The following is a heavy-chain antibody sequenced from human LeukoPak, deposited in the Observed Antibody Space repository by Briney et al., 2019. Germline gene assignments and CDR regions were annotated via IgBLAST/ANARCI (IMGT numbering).Heavy chain of an antibody. CDR3: ARGEHDYGGNPGGGYYYMDV. Sequence: ASVKVSCEASGYTFTSYDISWVRQATGQGLEWMGWMNPNSGNTGYAQKFQGSVTMTRNTSISTAYMELSSLRSEDTAVYYCARGEHDYGGNPGGGYYYMDVWGKGTTVTVSS. J-gene: IGHJ6*03. V-gene: IGHV1-8*01. D-gene: IGHD4-23*01. CDR2: MNPNSGNT. CDR1: GYTFTSYD.